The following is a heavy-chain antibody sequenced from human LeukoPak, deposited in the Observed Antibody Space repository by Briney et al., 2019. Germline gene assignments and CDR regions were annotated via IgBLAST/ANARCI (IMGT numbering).Heavy chain of an antibody. CDR3: ARTAYCSSTSCQWGDYFDY. J-gene: IGHJ4*02. D-gene: IGHD2-2*01. V-gene: IGHV4-34*01. Sequence: SETLSLTCAVYGGSFSGYYWSWIRQPPGKGLEWIGEINHSGSTKYNPSLKSRVTISVDTSKNQFSLKLSSVTAADTAVYYCARTAYCSSTSCQWGDYFDYWGQGTLVTVSS. CDR2: INHSGST. CDR1: GGSFSGYY.